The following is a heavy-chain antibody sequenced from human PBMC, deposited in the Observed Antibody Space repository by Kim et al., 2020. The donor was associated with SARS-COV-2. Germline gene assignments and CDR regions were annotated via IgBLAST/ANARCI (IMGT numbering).Heavy chain of an antibody. CDR1: GGSISSSNW. D-gene: IGHD4-17*01. CDR2: IYHSRNT. J-gene: IGHJ4*02. V-gene: IGHV4-4*02. Sequence: SETLSLTCAVSGGSISSSNWWSWVRQPPGKGLEWIGEIYHSRNTNYNPSLKSRVTISVDKYKNQFSLKLSSVTAADTAVYYCARGRLHDYGDYYFDYWGQGTLVTVSS. CDR3: ARGRLHDYGDYYFDY.